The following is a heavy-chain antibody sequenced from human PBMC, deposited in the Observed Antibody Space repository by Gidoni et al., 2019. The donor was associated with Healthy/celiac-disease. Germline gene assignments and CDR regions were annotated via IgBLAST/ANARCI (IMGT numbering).Heavy chain of an antibody. CDR3: ARDSLNYYGFLSFDP. CDR2: INPNSGGT. V-gene: IGHV1-2*02. J-gene: IGHJ5*02. Sequence: MGWINPNSGGTNYAQKFQGRVTMTRDTSISTAYMELSRLRSDDTAVYYCARDSLNYYGFLSFDPWGQGTLVTVSS. D-gene: IGHD3-10*01.